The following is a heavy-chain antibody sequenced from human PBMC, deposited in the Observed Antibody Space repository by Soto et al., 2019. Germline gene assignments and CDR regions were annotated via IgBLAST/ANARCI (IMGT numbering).Heavy chain of an antibody. D-gene: IGHD2-2*02. CDR3: ARDRRCSSTSCYTFGNWFDP. Sequence: ASVKVSCKAPGYTFTSYGISWVRQAPGQGLEWMGWISAYNGNTNYAQKLQGRVTMTTDTSTSTAYMELRSLRSDDTAVYYCARDRRCSSTSCYTFGNWFDPWGQGTLVTVSS. CDR1: GYTFTSYG. CDR2: ISAYNGNT. V-gene: IGHV1-18*04. J-gene: IGHJ5*02.